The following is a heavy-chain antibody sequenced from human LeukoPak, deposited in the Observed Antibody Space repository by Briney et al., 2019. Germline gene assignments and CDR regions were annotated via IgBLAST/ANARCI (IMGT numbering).Heavy chain of an antibody. J-gene: IGHJ4*02. CDR2: INPSGGST. D-gene: IGHD1-26*01. Sequence: ALVKVSCKASGYTFTSYYMHWVRQAPGQGLEWMGIINPSGGSTSYAQKFQGRVTMTRDMSTSTVYMELSSLRSEDTAVYYCARALVGATHFDYWGQGTLVTVSS. CDR3: ARALVGATHFDY. V-gene: IGHV1-46*01. CDR1: GYTFTSYY.